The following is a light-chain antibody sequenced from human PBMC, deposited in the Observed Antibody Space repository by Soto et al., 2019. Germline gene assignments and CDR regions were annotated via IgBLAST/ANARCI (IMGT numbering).Light chain of an antibody. CDR3: QHYDSLPIT. CDR1: QSVSSSY. CDR2: GAS. Sequence: EILLTQPPVTPSLSPGERAPPSSRASQSVSSSYLAWYQQKPGQPPRLLIYGASSRATGIPDRFSGSGSGTDFTLTISRLEPEDFAVFYCQHYDSLPITFGQGTRLEIK. J-gene: IGKJ5*01. V-gene: IGKV3-20*01.